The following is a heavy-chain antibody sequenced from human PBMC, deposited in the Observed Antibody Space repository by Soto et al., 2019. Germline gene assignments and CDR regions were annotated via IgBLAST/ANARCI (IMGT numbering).Heavy chain of an antibody. J-gene: IGHJ4*02. D-gene: IGHD1-7*01. Sequence: QVQLQQWGAGLLKPSETLSLTCAVYGGAFSDYYWSWIRQPPGKGLGWIGEIDHIGTTSYNPALKSGVTISDDLSKKQFCLTLTSVSAADTDLYYCARDRNLRIWGQGTLVAVSS. CDR1: GGAFSDYY. CDR3: ARDRNLRI. V-gene: IGHV4-34*01. CDR2: IDHIGTT.